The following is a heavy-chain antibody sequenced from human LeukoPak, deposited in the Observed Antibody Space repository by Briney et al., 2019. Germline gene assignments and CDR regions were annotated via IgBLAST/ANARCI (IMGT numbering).Heavy chain of an antibody. D-gene: IGHD3-3*01. V-gene: IGHV1-69*13. CDR2: IIPIFGTA. CDR3: AKGEWTTIFGVGFDP. Sequence: ASVKVSCKASGGTFSNYAISWVRQAPGQGLEWMGGIIPIFGTANYAQKFQGRVTITADESTSTAYMELSSLRSEDTAVYYCAKGEWTTIFGVGFDPWGQGTLVTVSS. J-gene: IGHJ5*02. CDR1: GGTFSNYA.